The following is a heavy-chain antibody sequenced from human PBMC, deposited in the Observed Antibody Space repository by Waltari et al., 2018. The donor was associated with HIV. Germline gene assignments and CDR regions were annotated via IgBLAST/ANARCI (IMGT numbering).Heavy chain of an antibody. CDR3: ARGPTAMVTFDS. D-gene: IGHD5-18*01. CDR2: GHASGRT. Sequence: QVQLQESGPGLVKPSQTLSLTCTVSGGSISGGGYYWSWVRQPAGKGLEWIGRGHASGRTNYNPSLRSRVTISVDASKNQFSLKLTSVTAADTAVYFCARGPTAMVTFDSWGQGTLVTVSS. CDR1: GGSISGGGYY. J-gene: IGHJ4*02. V-gene: IGHV4-61*02.